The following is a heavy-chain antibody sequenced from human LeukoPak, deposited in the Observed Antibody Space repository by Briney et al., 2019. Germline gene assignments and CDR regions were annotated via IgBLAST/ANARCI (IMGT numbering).Heavy chain of an antibody. CDR1: GGSFSGYY. CDR3: ARGPSPSDYVWGSYRYTSRPYYFDY. J-gene: IGHJ4*02. V-gene: IGHV4-34*01. CDR2: INHSGST. D-gene: IGHD3-16*02. Sequence: SETLSLTCAVYGGSFSGYYWSWIRQPPGKGLEWIGEINHSGSTNYNPSLKSRVTISVDTSKNQFSLKLSSVTAADTAVYYRARGPSPSDYVWGSYRYTSRPYYFDYWCQGTLVTVSS.